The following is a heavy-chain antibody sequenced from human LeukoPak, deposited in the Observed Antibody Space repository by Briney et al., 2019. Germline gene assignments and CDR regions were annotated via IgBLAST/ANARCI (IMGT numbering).Heavy chain of an antibody. D-gene: IGHD3-3*01. Sequence: PGGSLRLSCAASGFTFSSYSMNWVRQAPGKGLEWVSSISSSSSYIYYADSVKGRFTISRDNAKNSLYLQMNSLRAEDTAVYCCARDLSGYYFFDYWGQGTLVTVSS. J-gene: IGHJ4*02. CDR2: ISSSSSYI. CDR3: ARDLSGYYFFDY. V-gene: IGHV3-21*01. CDR1: GFTFSSYS.